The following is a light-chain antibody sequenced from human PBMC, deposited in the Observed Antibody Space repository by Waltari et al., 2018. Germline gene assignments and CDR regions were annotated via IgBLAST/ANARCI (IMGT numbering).Light chain of an antibody. CDR1: QSVRSA. CDR2: DAS. V-gene: IGKV3-11*01. J-gene: IGKJ1*01. CDR3: QHRINWPT. Sequence: EIVLTQSPGTLSLSPGERATLACRASQSVRSALAWYQHKPGRAPRLLIYDASKRATGIPARFSGSGSGTDFTLTISGLEPEDFAVYYCQHRINWPTFGQGTKVEIE.